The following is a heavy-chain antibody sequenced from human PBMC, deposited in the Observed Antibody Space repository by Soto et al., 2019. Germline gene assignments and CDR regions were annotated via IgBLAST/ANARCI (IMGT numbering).Heavy chain of an antibody. J-gene: IGHJ6*02. Sequence: ASVKVSCKASGYTFTSYAMHWVRQAPGQRLEWMGWINAGNGNTKYSQKFQGRVTITRDTSASTAYMELSSLRSEDTAVYYCARDPDKGQGVIIWNYYYYGMDVWGQGTTVTVSS. CDR2: INAGNGNT. V-gene: IGHV1-3*01. D-gene: IGHD3-10*01. CDR3: ARDPDKGQGVIIWNYYYYGMDV. CDR1: GYTFTSYA.